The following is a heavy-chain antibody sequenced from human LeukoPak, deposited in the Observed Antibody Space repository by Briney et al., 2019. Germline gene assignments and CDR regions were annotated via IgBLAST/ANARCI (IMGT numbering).Heavy chain of an antibody. D-gene: IGHD4-23*01. J-gene: IGHJ3*02. CDR3: ARMTTVVTRAFDI. CDR1: GFTFSSYS. Sequence: GGSLRLSCAASGFTFSSYSMNWVRQAPGKGLEWVSSISSSSSYIYYADSVKGRFTISRDNAKNSLYLQMNSLRAEDTAVYYCARMTTVVTRAFDIWGQGTMVTVSS. V-gene: IGHV3-21*01. CDR2: ISSSSSYI.